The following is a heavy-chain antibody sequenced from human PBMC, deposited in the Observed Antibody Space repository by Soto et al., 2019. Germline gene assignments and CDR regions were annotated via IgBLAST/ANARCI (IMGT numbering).Heavy chain of an antibody. CDR2: ISWNSGDI. Sequence: EVQLVESGGDLVQPGRSLRRSCAASGFTFDDYAMHWVRLAPGKGLEWVSGISWNSGDIYYADSVKGRFTIPRDNAKNSLYLQMNSLRPDDTAMYYCAKDAIPVLLGYTYGAGGMDVWGQGTTVTVSS. D-gene: IGHD5-18*01. CDR1: GFTFDDYA. V-gene: IGHV3-9*01. J-gene: IGHJ6*02. CDR3: AKDAIPVLLGYTYGAGGMDV.